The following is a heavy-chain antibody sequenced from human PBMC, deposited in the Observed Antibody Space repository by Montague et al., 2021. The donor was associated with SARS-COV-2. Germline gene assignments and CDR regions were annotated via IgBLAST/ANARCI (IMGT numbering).Heavy chain of an antibody. J-gene: IGHJ4*02. CDR3: ARIRDYDILTGSYSGFDY. D-gene: IGHD3-9*01. CDR2: IDWDDDK. CDR1: GFSLSTSGMC. Sequence: PALVKPTQTLTLTCTFSGFSLSTSGMCVSWIRQPPGKALEWLALIDWDDDKYYSTSLTPRLTISKDTSKNQVALTIPNMDPVDTATYYCARIRDYDILTGSYSGFDYWGQGTLVTVSS. V-gene: IGHV2-70*01.